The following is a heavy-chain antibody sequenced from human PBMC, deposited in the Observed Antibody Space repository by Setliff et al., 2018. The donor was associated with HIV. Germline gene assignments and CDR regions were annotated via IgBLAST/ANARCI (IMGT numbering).Heavy chain of an antibody. D-gene: IGHD2-15*01. V-gene: IGHV1-18*01. J-gene: IGHJ3*02. CDR2: ISSYNDNT. Sequence: ASVKVSCKASGYSFTNYGISWVRQAPGQGLEWMGWISSYNDNTNYALNLQGRATMTTDTSTSTAYMELRSLRSDDTAVYYCARDDGGYCSGGSRYHLFDTFDIWGQGTVVTVSS. CDR3: ARDDGGYCSGGSRYHLFDTFDI. CDR1: GYSFTNYG.